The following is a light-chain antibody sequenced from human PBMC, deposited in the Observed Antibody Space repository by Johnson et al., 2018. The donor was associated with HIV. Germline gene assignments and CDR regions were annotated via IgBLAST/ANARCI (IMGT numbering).Light chain of an antibody. CDR2: DNN. CDR3: GTWDSSLSAV. Sequence: SVLTQPPSVSAAPGQKVTISCSGSSSNIGSNYVSWYQQLPGTAPKLLIYDNNKRPSGIPDRFSGSKSGTSATLGITGLQTGDEADYYCGTWDSSLSAVFGTGTKVTVL. CDR1: SSNIGSNY. J-gene: IGLJ1*01. V-gene: IGLV1-51*01.